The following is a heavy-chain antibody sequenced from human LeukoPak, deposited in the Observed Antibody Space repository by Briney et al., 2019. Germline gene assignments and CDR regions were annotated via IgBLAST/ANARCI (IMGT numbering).Heavy chain of an antibody. Sequence: GGSLRLSCAASGFTFSSYRMSWVRQAPGKGLEWVANIKQDGSEKHYVDSVKGRFTISRDNAKNSLYLQMNSLRAEDTAVYYCARFSRGELANYWGQGTLVIVSS. CDR3: ARFSRGELANY. J-gene: IGHJ4*02. CDR1: GFTFSSYR. CDR2: IKQDGSEK. V-gene: IGHV3-7*01. D-gene: IGHD1-26*01.